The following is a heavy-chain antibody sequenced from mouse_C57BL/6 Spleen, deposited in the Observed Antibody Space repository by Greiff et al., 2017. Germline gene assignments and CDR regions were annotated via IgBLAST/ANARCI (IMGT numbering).Heavy chain of an antibody. V-gene: IGHV1-64*01. CDR2: IHPNSGST. Sequence: VQLQQSGAELVKPGASVKLSCKASGYTFTSYWMHWVKQRPGQGLEWIGMIHPNSGSTNYNEKFKSKATLTVDKSSSTAYMQLSSLTSEDSAVYYCASEYDGYGVAYWGQGTLVTVSA. CDR1: GYTFTSYW. CDR3: ASEYDGYGVAY. D-gene: IGHD2-3*01. J-gene: IGHJ3*01.